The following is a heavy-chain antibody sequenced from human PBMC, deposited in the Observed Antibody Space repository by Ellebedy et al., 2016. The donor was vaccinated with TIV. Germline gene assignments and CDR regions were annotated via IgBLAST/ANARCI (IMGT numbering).Heavy chain of an antibody. V-gene: IGHV4-59*01. Sequence: MPSETLSLTCTVSGGSISSYYWSWIRQPPGKGLEWIGYIYYSGSTNYNPSLKSRVTISVDTSKNQFSLKLSSVTAADTAVYYCASVPHLNSGSYRGSGYWGQGTLVTVSS. CDR2: IYYSGST. J-gene: IGHJ4*02. CDR3: ASVPHLNSGSYRGSGY. CDR1: GGSISSYY. D-gene: IGHD1-26*01.